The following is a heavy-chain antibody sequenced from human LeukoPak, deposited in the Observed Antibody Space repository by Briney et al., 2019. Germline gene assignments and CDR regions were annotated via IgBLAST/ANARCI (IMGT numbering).Heavy chain of an antibody. J-gene: IGHJ4*02. CDR1: GFTFSYYY. CDR3: ARGFSDGPATNS. V-gene: IGHV3-11*04. CDR2: ISGSATIT. D-gene: IGHD5-18*01. Sequence: PGGSLRLSCAASGFTFSYYYMTWIRQAPGNGLEWVSYISGSATITNYADSVRGRFTISRDNAKNSLYLQMNSLRAEDTAVYYCARGFSDGPATNSWGQGTIVTVSS.